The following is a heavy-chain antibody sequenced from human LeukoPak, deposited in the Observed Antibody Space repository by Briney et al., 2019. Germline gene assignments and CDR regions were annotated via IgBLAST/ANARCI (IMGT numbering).Heavy chain of an antibody. V-gene: IGHV4-4*02. Sequence: SGTLSLTCAVSGGSISSSNWWGWVRQPPGKGLEWIGEIYHSGSTNYNPSLKSRVTISVDKSKNQFSLKLSSVTAADTAVYYCARARSMVRGVIISGLNWFDPWGQGTLVTVSS. CDR1: GGSISSSNW. CDR3: ARARSMVRGVIISGLNWFDP. J-gene: IGHJ5*02. D-gene: IGHD3-10*01. CDR2: IYHSGST.